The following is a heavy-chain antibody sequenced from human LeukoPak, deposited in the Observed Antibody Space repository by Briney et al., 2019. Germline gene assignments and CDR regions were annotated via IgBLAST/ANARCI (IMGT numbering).Heavy chain of an antibody. CDR3: GTPGGRSGYSNYYYGMDV. CDR1: GYTFTGYY. V-gene: IGHV1-2*02. D-gene: IGHD3-22*01. CDR2: INPNSGGT. Sequence: ASVKVSCKASGYTFTGYYMHWVRQAPGQGLEWMGWINPNSGGTNYAQKFQGRVTMTRDTSISTAYMELSRLRFDDTAVYYCGTPGGRSGYSNYYYGMDVWGQGTTVTVSS. J-gene: IGHJ6*02.